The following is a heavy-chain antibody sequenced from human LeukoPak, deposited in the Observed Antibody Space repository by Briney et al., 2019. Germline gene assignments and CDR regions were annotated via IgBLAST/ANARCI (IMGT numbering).Heavy chain of an antibody. Sequence: SVKVSCKASGGTFSSYAISWVRQAPGQGLEWMGGIIPIFGTANYAQKFQGRVTITADESTSTAYMELSSLRSEDTAVYYCARDNGEWRLNWFDHWGQGTLVTVSS. CDR1: GGTFSSYA. D-gene: IGHD2-8*01. CDR2: IIPIFGTA. CDR3: ARDNGEWRLNWFDH. V-gene: IGHV1-69*13. J-gene: IGHJ5*02.